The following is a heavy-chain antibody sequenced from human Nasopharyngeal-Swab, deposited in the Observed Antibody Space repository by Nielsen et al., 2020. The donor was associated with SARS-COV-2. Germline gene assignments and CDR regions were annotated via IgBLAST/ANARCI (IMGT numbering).Heavy chain of an antibody. D-gene: IGHD2-21*02. CDR3: ATRPRLGGDLNYYYYGMDV. J-gene: IGHJ6*02. CDR1: GYTFTSYY. Sequence: SVKVSCKASGYTFTSYYMHWVRQAPGQGLEWMGGIIPILGIANYAQKFQGRVTIIADKSTSTAYMELSSLRSEDTAVYYCATRPRLGGDLNYYYYGMDVWGQGTTVTVSS. V-gene: IGHV1-69*10. CDR2: IIPILGIA.